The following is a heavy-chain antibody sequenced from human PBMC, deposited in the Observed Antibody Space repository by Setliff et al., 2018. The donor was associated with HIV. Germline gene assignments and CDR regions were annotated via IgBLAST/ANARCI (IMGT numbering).Heavy chain of an antibody. D-gene: IGHD3-10*01. V-gene: IGHV1-46*02. J-gene: IGHJ4*02. Sequence: ASVKVSCKASRYTFNTHNIHWVRQAPGQGPEWMGVIKPSDESTYAQTLQGRVTLTRDTSTTTVYMDLSSLTSEDTAVYFCARGMHGSGSQVGLDYWGQGALVTVSS. CDR1: RYTFNTHN. CDR3: ARGMHGSGSQVGLDY. CDR2: IKPSDEST.